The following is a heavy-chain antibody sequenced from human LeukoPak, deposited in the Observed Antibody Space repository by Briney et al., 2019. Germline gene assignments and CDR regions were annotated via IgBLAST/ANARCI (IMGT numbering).Heavy chain of an antibody. Sequence: ASVKVSCKASGGTFSSYAISWVRQAPGQGLEWMGGIIPIFGTANYAQKFQGRVTITRDTSASTAYMELSSLRSGDTAVYYCARGYSYGYSFFDYWGQGTLVTVSS. D-gene: IGHD5-18*01. CDR2: IIPIFGTA. CDR3: ARGYSYGYSFFDY. CDR1: GGTFSSYA. V-gene: IGHV1-69*05. J-gene: IGHJ4*02.